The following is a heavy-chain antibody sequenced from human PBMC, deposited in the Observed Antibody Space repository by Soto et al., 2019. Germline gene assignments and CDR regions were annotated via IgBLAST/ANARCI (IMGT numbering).Heavy chain of an antibody. Sequence: ASVKVSCKASGYTFTSYYMHWVRQAPGQGLEWMGIINPSGGSTSYAQKFQGRVTMTRDTSTSTVYMELSSLRSEDTAVYYCARDLIGCSSTSCYAPNNWFDPWGQGTLVTVSS. D-gene: IGHD2-2*01. CDR1: GYTFTSYY. J-gene: IGHJ5*02. CDR3: ARDLIGCSSTSCYAPNNWFDP. CDR2: INPSGGST. V-gene: IGHV1-46*03.